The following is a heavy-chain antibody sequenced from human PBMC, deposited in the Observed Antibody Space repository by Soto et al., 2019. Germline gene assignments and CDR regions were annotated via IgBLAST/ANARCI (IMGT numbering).Heavy chain of an antibody. Sequence: ESGGGLVKPGGSLRLSCAASGFTFSAYNMNWVRQAPGKGLEWVSSISSSSSSIYYADSVKGRFTISRDNAKTSLYLQMNSLRAEDTAVYYCARADYFDSSAYYFSGWFDPWGQGTLVTVSS. V-gene: IGHV3-21*01. CDR1: GFTFSAYN. CDR3: ARADYFDSSAYYFSGWFDP. CDR2: ISSSSSSI. D-gene: IGHD3-22*01. J-gene: IGHJ5*02.